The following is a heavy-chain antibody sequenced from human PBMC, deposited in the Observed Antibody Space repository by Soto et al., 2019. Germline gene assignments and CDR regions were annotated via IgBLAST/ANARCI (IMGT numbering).Heavy chain of an antibody. Sequence: GGSLRLSCAASGFIFSSYGMFWVRQAPGRGLEWVALISYDGSGQYYLDSVKGRFTISRDNSKNTLYLQMNSLRAEDTAVYYCAKGSYSGRYSDFDYWGQGTLVTVSS. D-gene: IGHD1-26*01. J-gene: IGHJ4*02. CDR1: GFIFSSYG. V-gene: IGHV3-30*18. CDR2: ISYDGSGQ. CDR3: AKGSYSGRYSDFDY.